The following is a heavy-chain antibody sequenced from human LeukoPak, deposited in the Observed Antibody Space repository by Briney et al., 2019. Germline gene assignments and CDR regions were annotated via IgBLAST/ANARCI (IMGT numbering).Heavy chain of an antibody. CDR3: ARGRILWFGELFPFDY. CDR1: GYTFTSYG. CDR2: IRAYNGNT. Sequence: ASVTVSCKASGYTFTSYGISWVRQAPGQGFEWMGWIRAYNGNTNYAQKLQGRVTMTTDTSTSTAYMELRSLRSDDTAVYYCARGRILWFGELFPFDYWGQGTLVTVSS. J-gene: IGHJ4*02. V-gene: IGHV1-18*04. D-gene: IGHD3-10*01.